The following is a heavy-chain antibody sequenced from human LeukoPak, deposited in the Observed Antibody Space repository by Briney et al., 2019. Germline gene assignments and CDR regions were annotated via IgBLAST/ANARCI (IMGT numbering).Heavy chain of an antibody. CDR1: GFTFSTYG. J-gene: IGHJ4*02. CDR3: ARSTTVSSGSMGY. V-gene: IGHV3-30*02. Sequence: GGSLRLSCVASGFTFSTYGMHWVRQAPGKGLEWVAFIHSDGSKIYYADSVKGRFTISRDISKNTLFLQMNSLTVEDTAVYYCARSTTVSSGSMGYWGQGTLVTVSS. CDR2: IHSDGSKI. D-gene: IGHD3-10*01.